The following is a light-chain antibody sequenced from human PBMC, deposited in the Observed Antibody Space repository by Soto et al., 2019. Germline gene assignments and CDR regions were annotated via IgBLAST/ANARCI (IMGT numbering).Light chain of an antibody. CDR3: QQSYSTPYT. Sequence: DIQMTQSPSSLSASVGDRVTITCRASQSMSSYLNWYQQKPGKAPKLLIYAASSLQSGVPSRFSGSVSGTDFTLTISSLQPEDFATYYCQQSYSTPYTFGQGTKLEIK. CDR2: AAS. V-gene: IGKV1-39*01. J-gene: IGKJ2*01. CDR1: QSMSSY.